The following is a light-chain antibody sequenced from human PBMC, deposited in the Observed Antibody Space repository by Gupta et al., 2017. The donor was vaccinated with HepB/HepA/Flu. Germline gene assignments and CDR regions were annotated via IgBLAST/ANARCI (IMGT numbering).Light chain of an antibody. V-gene: IGKV1-39*01. CDR2: AAS. CDR3: QQSYSAPRT. CDR1: QSISTY. Sequence: DIQMTLSPSSLSASGGDRATITCRASQSISTYLNWYHQKPGKAPKLLIYAASNLQSGVPSRFSGSGFGTDFTLTISSLQPEDFATYYCQQSYSAPRTFGQGTKVEIK. J-gene: IGKJ1*01.